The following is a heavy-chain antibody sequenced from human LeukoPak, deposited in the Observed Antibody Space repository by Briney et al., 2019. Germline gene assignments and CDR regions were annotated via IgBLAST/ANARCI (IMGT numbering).Heavy chain of an antibody. CDR2: ISAYNGNT. J-gene: IGHJ4*02. Sequence: ASVKVSCKASGYTFTSYGISWVRQAPGQGLEWMGWISAYNGNTNYAQRLQGRVTMTTDTSTSTAYTELRSLRSDDTAVYYCARVLGTVTTSVPDYWGQGTLVTVSS. V-gene: IGHV1-18*01. D-gene: IGHD4-17*01. CDR1: GYTFTSYG. CDR3: ARVLGTVTTSVPDY.